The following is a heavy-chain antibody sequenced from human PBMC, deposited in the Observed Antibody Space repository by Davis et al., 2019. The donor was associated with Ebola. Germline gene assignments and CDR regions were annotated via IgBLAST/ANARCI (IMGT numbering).Heavy chain of an antibody. CDR2: IYYSGST. CDR3: ARNEATVTTHYFDY. J-gene: IGHJ4*02. CDR1: GGSISSYY. D-gene: IGHD4-17*01. Sequence: PSETLSLTCTVSGGSISSYYWSWIRQHPGKGLEWIGYIYYSGSTYYNPSLKSRVTISVDTSKNQFSLKLSSVTAADTAVYYCARNEATVTTHYFDYWGQGTLVTVSS. V-gene: IGHV4-59*06.